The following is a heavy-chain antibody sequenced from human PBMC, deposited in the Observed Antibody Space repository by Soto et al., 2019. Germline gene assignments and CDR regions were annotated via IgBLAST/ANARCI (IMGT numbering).Heavy chain of an antibody. CDR1: GFTFSSYA. J-gene: IGHJ6*02. CDR2: ISGGGGST. V-gene: IGHV3-23*01. D-gene: IGHD6-13*01. CDR3: AKGEADGFYYYYGMDV. Sequence: GGSLRLSCTASGFTFSSYAMSWVRQAPGKGLEWVSAISGGGGSTYYADSVKGRFTISRDNSKNTLYLQMNSLRAEDTAVYYCAKGEADGFYYYYGMDVWGQGTTVTVSS.